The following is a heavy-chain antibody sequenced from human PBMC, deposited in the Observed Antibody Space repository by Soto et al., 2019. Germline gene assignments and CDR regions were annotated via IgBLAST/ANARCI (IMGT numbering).Heavy chain of an antibody. CDR1: GFTFSNAW. D-gene: IGHD1-1*01. V-gene: IGHV3-15*01. Sequence: PGGSLRLSCAASGFTFSNAWMNWVRQAPGKGLEWIGRIKKRADGGTADHATPVKGRFTISRDDSKNTLYLPMNSLRAEDTAVYYCATRASPTVGLERPFDYWGQGTLVTVSS. CDR2: IKKRADGGTA. J-gene: IGHJ4*02. CDR3: ATRASPTVGLERPFDY.